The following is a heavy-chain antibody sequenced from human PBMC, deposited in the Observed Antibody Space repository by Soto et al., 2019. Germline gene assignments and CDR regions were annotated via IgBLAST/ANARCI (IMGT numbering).Heavy chain of an antibody. D-gene: IGHD6-19*01. Sequence: GGSLRLSCAASGFTFSSYAMHWVRQAPGKGLEWVAVISYDGSNKYYADSVKGRFTISRDNSKNTLYLQMNSLRAGDTAVYYCARDPYSSGWYDYWGQGTLVTVSS. CDR1: GFTFSSYA. CDR3: ARDPYSSGWYDY. J-gene: IGHJ4*02. CDR2: ISYDGSNK. V-gene: IGHV3-30-3*01.